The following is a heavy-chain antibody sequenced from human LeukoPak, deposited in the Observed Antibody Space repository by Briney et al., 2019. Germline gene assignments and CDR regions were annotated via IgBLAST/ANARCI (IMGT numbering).Heavy chain of an antibody. CDR1: GYTFTSYA. CDR3: ARSDGDYANFDY. CDR2: TNAGNGNT. D-gene: IGHD4-17*01. J-gene: IGHJ4*02. Sequence: ASVKVSCKASGYTFTSYAMHWVRQAPGQRLEWMGWTNAGNGNTKYSQEFQGRVTITRDTSASTAYMELSSLRSEDMAVYYCARSDGDYANFDYWGQGTLVTVSS. V-gene: IGHV1-3*02.